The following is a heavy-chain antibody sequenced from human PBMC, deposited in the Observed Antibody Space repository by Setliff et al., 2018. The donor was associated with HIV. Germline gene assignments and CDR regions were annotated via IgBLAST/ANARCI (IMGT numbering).Heavy chain of an antibody. CDR3: ASPSITMVRGIMRSAFDI. Sequence: ASVKVSCKASGYTFTSYAMHWVRQAPGQRLEWMGWINAGNGNTKYSQKFQGRVTITRDTSASTAYMELSSLRSEDTAVYYCASPSITMVRGIMRSAFDIWGQGTMVTVSS. CDR1: GYTFTSYA. V-gene: IGHV1-3*01. CDR2: INAGNGNT. D-gene: IGHD3-10*01. J-gene: IGHJ3*02.